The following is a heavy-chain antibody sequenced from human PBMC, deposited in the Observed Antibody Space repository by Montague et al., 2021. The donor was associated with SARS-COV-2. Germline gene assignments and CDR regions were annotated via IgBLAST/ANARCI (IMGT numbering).Heavy chain of an antibody. Sequence: SETLSLTCAVYGGSFSGYYWSWIRQPPGKGLEWIGEINHSGSTNYNPSLKSRVTISVDTSKNQFSLKLSSVTAADTAVYYCARGPHSSRWHYYYYYGMDVWGQGTTVTVSS. V-gene: IGHV4-34*01. D-gene: IGHD6-13*01. CDR1: GGSFSGYY. CDR2: INHSGST. CDR3: ARGPHSSRWHYYYYYGMDV. J-gene: IGHJ6*02.